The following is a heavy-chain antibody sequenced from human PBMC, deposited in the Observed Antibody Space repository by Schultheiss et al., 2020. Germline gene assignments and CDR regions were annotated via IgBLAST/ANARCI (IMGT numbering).Heavy chain of an antibody. D-gene: IGHD1-26*01. CDR3: ARRSYSGSPFDY. CDR1: GFTFSSYW. J-gene: IGHJ4*02. Sequence: GGSLRLSCAASGFTFSSYWMHWVRQAPGKGLVWVSRINSDGSSTSYADSVKGRFTISRDNAKNTLYLQMNSLRAEDTAVYYCARRSYSGSPFDYWGQGNLVTVSS. CDR2: INSDGSST. V-gene: IGHV3-74*01.